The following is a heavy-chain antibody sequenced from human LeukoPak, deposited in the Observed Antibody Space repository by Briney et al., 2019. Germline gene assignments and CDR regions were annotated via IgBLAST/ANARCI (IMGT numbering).Heavy chain of an antibody. V-gene: IGHV4-31*03. CDR2: IYYSGST. CDR3: ARGGELTYFDWRVDY. J-gene: IGHJ4*02. D-gene: IGHD3-9*01. CDR1: GGSISSGGYY. Sequence: PSQTLSLTCTVSGGSISSGGYYWSWIRQHPGKGLEWIGYIYYSGSTYYNPSLKSRVTISVDTSKNQFSLKLSSVTAADTAVYYCARGGELTYFDWRVDYWGQGTLVTVSS.